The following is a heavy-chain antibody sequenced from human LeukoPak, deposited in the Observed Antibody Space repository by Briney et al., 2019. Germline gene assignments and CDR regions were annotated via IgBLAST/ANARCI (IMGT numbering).Heavy chain of an antibody. V-gene: IGHV3-48*01. J-gene: IGHJ4*02. Sequence: GGSLSLSCAASGFTFSSYSMNWVRQAPGKGLEWVSYISSSSSTIYYADSVKGRFTISRDNAKNSLYLQMNSLRAEDTAVYYCASLGSGSYSAADFDYWGQGTLVTVSS. CDR2: ISSSSSTI. CDR1: GFTFSSYS. CDR3: ASLGSGSYSAADFDY. D-gene: IGHD1-26*01.